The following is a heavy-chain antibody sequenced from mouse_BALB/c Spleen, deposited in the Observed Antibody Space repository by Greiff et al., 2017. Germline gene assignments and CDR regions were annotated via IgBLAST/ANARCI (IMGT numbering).Heavy chain of an antibody. V-gene: IGHV1-4*02. Sequence: VMLVESAAELARPGASVKMSCKASGYTFTSYTMHWVKQRPGQGLEWIGYINPSSGYTEYNQKFKDKTTLTADKSSSTAYMQLSSLTSEDSAVYYCARSGLNDYDGYAMDYWGQGTSVTVSS. D-gene: IGHD2-4*01. CDR1: GYTFTSYT. CDR3: ARSGLNDYDGYAMDY. CDR2: INPSSGYT. J-gene: IGHJ4*01.